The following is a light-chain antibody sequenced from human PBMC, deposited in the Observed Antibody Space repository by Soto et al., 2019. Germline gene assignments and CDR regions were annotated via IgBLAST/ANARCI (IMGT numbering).Light chain of an antibody. CDR2: LNSDGSH. CDR3: QTWGTGIHV. V-gene: IGLV4-69*01. CDR1: SGHSSYA. Sequence: QLVLTQSPSASASLGASVKLTCTLSSGHSSYAIAWHQQQPEKGPRYLMKLNSDGSHSKGDAIPDRFSGSSSGAERYLISSSLQSEDEADYYCQTWGTGIHVFGTGTKVTVL. J-gene: IGLJ1*01.